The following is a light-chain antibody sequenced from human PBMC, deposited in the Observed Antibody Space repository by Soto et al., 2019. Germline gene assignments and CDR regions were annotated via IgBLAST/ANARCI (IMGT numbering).Light chain of an antibody. Sequence: QSVLAQPASVSGSPGQSITISCTGTSSDVGSYNLVSWYQQHPGKAPKLMIYEGSKRPSGVSNRFSGSKSGNTASLTISGLQAEDEADYYCCSYAGSSTFYVLGNGTKATVL. V-gene: IGLV2-23*01. J-gene: IGLJ1*01. CDR2: EGS. CDR3: CSYAGSSTFYV. CDR1: SSDVGSYNL.